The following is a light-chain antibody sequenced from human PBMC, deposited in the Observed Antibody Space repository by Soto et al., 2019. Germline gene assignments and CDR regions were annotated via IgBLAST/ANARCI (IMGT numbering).Light chain of an antibody. Sequence: DIQMTQSPSSLSASVGDRVTITCRASQGISNYLAWYQQKPGKVPKLLIYGTSTLQSGVPSRFSGSGSETDFTLTISSLQPEDVATYYCQKYNSAPWTFGQGTKVEIK. CDR1: QGISNY. CDR2: GTS. V-gene: IGKV1-27*01. J-gene: IGKJ1*01. CDR3: QKYNSAPWT.